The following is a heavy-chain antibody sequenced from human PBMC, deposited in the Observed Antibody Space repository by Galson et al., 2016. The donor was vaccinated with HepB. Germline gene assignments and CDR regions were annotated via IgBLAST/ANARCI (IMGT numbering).Heavy chain of an antibody. CDR2: ISGLTGST. Sequence: SLRLSCAASGFTFSSYAMNWDRQAPGKGLEWVSTISGLTGSTYYADSVKGRFTISSDNSKNTLYLQMNSLRDEDTAVYYCAKMHYPYYSDITAYYGDYWGQGTLVTVSS. CDR3: AKMHYPYYSDITAYYGDY. J-gene: IGHJ4*02. V-gene: IGHV3-23*01. D-gene: IGHD3-22*01. CDR1: GFTFSSYA.